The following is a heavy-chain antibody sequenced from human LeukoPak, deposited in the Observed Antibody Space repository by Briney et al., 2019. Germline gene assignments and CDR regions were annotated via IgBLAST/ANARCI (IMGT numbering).Heavy chain of an antibody. V-gene: IGHV3-48*03. J-gene: IGHJ4*02. Sequence: GGSLRLSCAASGFTFSSYEMNWARQAPGKGLEWVSYISSSGSTIYYADSVKGRFTISRDNAKNSLYLQMNSLRAEDTAVYYCAREWFGEFIDYWGQGTLVTVSS. CDR3: AREWFGEFIDY. CDR1: GFTFSSYE. D-gene: IGHD3-10*01. CDR2: ISSSGSTI.